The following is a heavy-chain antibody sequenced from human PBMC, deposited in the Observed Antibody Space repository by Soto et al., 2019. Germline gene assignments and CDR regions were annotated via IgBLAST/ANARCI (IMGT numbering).Heavy chain of an antibody. V-gene: IGHV3-30*03. J-gene: IGHJ6*02. CDR3: ATGRGVNFYYGMDV. CDR1: GFTFSTYG. CDR2: ISYDGSNK. Sequence: PGGSLRLSCAASGFTFSTYGMHWVRQAPGKGLEWVAVISYDGSNKYYADSVKGRFTISRDNSKNTLYLQMNSLRAEDTAVYYCATGRGVNFYYGMDVWGQGTTVTVSS. D-gene: IGHD3-10*01.